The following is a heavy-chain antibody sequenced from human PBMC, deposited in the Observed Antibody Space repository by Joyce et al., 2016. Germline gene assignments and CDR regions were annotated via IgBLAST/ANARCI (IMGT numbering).Heavy chain of an antibody. CDR1: GYTFTSYA. J-gene: IGHJ4*02. V-gene: IGHV1-3*01. D-gene: IGHD6-6*01. CDR3: ARAARRGNFDY. Sequence: QVKLVQSGAEVKKPGASVKVSCKASGYTFTSYAMHWVRQAPGQRPEWMGWINGDNGNTKYSQKFQGRVTITRDASASIVYMELGSLRSEDAALFYCARAARRGNFDYWGQGTLVTVSS. CDR2: INGDNGNT.